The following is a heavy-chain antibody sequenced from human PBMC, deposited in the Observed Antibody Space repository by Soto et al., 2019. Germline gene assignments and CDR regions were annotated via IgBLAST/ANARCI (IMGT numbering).Heavy chain of an antibody. CDR3: AKDRVGSSGYYYVMADYYYYGMDV. CDR2: ISYDGSNK. V-gene: IGHV3-30*18. CDR1: GFTFSSYG. D-gene: IGHD3-22*01. J-gene: IGHJ6*02. Sequence: PGGSLRLSCAASGFTFSSYGMHWVRQAPGKGLEWVAVISYDGSNKYYADSVKGRFTISRDNSKNTLYLQMNSLRAEDTAVYYCAKDRVGSSGYYYVMADYYYYGMDVWGQGTTVTVSS.